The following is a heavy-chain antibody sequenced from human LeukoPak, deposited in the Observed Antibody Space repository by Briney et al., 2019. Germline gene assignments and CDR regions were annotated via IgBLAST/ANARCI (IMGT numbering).Heavy chain of an antibody. Sequence: GGSLRLSCAASGFTFTSYSMNWVRQAPGKGLEWVSSISTSSSYIYYAYSVKCRFTVSRDNAKNSLYLQMNSLRAEDTAVYYCARDARGYSYDAYWGQGTLVTVSS. J-gene: IGHJ4*02. CDR3: ARDARGYSYDAY. V-gene: IGHV3-21*01. CDR1: GFTFTSYS. D-gene: IGHD5-18*01. CDR2: ISTSSSYI.